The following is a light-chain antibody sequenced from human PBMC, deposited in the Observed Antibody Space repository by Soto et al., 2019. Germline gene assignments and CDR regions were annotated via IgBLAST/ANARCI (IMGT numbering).Light chain of an antibody. Sequence: DIQMTQSPSSLSASVGDRVTITCRASQSISNFLNWYQQKPGKAPKLLIYDASSLQSGVPSRLSGSGSGTEFTLTISSLQPEDFATYYCQQSYSTPITFGQGTRLEIK. J-gene: IGKJ5*01. CDR1: QSISNF. CDR2: DAS. V-gene: IGKV1-39*01. CDR3: QQSYSTPIT.